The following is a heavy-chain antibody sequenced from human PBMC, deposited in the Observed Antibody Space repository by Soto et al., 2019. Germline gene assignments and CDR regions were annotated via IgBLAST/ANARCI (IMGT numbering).Heavy chain of an antibody. CDR2: ISYDGSNK. CDR1: GFTFSSYG. V-gene: IGHV3-30*18. J-gene: IGHJ6*02. D-gene: IGHD1-26*01. Sequence: QVQLVESGGGVVQPGRSLRLSCAASGFTFSSYGMHWVRQAPGKGLEWVAVISYDGSNKYYADSVKGRFTISRDNSKSSLYLQMNSLRAEDTAVCYCAKAPWEATDVWGQWPTVTVSS. CDR3: AKAPWEATDV.